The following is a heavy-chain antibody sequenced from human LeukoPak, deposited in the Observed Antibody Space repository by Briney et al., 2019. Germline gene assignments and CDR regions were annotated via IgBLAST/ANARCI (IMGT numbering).Heavy chain of an antibody. V-gene: IGHV1-69*04. CDR1: GGTFSSYA. D-gene: IGHD4-17*01. CDR3: ARDRSTVTTSPWAFDI. Sequence: ASVKVSCKASGGTFSSYAISWVRQAPGQGLEWMGRIIPILGIANYAQKFQGRVTITADKSTSTAYMELTGLRSDDTAVYYCARDRSTVTTSPWAFDIWGQGTMVTLSS. J-gene: IGHJ3*02. CDR2: IIPILGIA.